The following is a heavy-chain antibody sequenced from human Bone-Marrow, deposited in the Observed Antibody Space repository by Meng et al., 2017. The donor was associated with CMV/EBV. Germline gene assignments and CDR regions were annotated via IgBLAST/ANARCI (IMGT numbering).Heavy chain of an antibody. Sequence: SETLSLTCTVSGYSISSGYYWGWIRQPPGKGLEWIGSIFHSGSTYYNPSLKSRVTISVDTSKNQFSLKLRSVTAADTAVYYCASSNYYDSSSYSLFDAFDIWGQGTMVTVSS. V-gene: IGHV4-38-2*02. CDR2: IFHSGST. J-gene: IGHJ3*02. D-gene: IGHD3-22*01. CDR3: ASSNYYDSSSYSLFDAFDI. CDR1: GYSISSGYY.